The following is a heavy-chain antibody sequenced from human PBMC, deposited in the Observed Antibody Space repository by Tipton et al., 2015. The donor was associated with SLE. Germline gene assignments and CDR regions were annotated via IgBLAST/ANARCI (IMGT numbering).Heavy chain of an antibody. D-gene: IGHD1-26*01. Sequence: GSLRLSCAASGFTFSSYDMHWVRQGTGKGLEWVSAIGTAGDTYYPGSVKGRFTISRDNTKRSLYLQMKNLRTDDTALYYCVKELTYSGTYSFDFWGQGTPVTVSS. CDR3: VKELTYSGTYSFDF. CDR2: IGTAGDT. J-gene: IGHJ4*02. V-gene: IGHV3-13*01. CDR1: GFTFSSYD.